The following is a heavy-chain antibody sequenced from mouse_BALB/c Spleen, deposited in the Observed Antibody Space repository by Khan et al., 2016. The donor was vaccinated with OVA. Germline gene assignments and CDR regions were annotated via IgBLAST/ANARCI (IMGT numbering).Heavy chain of an antibody. V-gene: IGHV1-77*01. CDR1: GYIFTDYY. J-gene: IGHJ2*01. Sequence: QVQLKESGAEVARPGASVRLSCKASGYIFTDYYINWVKQRTGQGLEWIGEIYPGSVNTYYNEKFKGKATLTADKSSSTAYMQLSSLTSEDSAVYYYSSRESERADYFAYWGQGTTLTVSS. D-gene: IGHD6-1*01. CDR3: SSRESERADYFAY. CDR2: IYPGSVNT.